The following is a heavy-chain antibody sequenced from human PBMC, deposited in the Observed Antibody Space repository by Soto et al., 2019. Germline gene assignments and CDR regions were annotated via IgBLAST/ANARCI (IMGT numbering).Heavy chain of an antibody. CDR1: STSIGTYC. CDR2: IYDRGNT. J-gene: IGHJ4*02. V-gene: IGHV4-59*03. Sequence: SETLSLTCSVSSTSIGTYCGSWIRQSPGEGLEWIGYIYDRGNTDYNPSLRSRVTMSVDTSKSQFSMHLRSVTTADTAVYYCAFSWNALAVTTFDYWGQGIQVTVSS. CDR3: AFSWNALAVTTFDY. D-gene: IGHD4-17*01.